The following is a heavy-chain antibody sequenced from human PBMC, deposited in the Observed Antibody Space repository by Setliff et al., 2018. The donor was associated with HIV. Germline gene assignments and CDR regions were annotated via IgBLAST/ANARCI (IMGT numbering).Heavy chain of an antibody. D-gene: IGHD3-16*01. CDR3: ARDRGTPDKCFDP. CDR2: IRNDASNT. J-gene: IGHJ5*02. CDR1: GFTFSDYG. Sequence: GGSLRLSCEASGFTFSDYGMHWVRQAPGKGLEWVTFIRNDASNTYYADSVKGRFTISRDSSKNTLYLQMDSLSPEDTALYYCARDRGTPDKCFDPWGQGTLVTVSS. V-gene: IGHV3-30*02.